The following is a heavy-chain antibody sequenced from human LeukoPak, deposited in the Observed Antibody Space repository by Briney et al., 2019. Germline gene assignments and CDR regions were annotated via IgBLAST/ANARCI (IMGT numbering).Heavy chain of an antibody. D-gene: IGHD1-26*01. V-gene: IGHV1-2*02. CDR2: INPNSGGT. CDR3: ATVSGSQLDY. J-gene: IGHJ4*02. CDR1: GYTFTGYY. Sequence: GASVKVSCKASGYTFTGYYMHWVRQAPGQGLEWMGWINPNSGGTNYAQKFQGRGTMTRDTSISTDYMELRRLRSDDTAVYYCATVSGSQLDYWGQGPLVTVSS.